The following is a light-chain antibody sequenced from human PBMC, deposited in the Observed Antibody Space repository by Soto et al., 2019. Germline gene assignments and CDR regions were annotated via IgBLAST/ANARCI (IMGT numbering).Light chain of an antibody. CDR1: QSVLYSSNNKNY. J-gene: IGKJ4*01. CDR3: QQYYRPPLT. V-gene: IGKV4-1*01. Sequence: DIVMTQSPDSLAVSLGERATINCKSSQSVLYSSNNKNYVAWYQQRPGQPPKLLIYWTSIRDSGVPDRFSGSGSGTDFTLPISSLQAEDVAFYFCQQYYRPPLTFGGGTKVELK. CDR2: WTS.